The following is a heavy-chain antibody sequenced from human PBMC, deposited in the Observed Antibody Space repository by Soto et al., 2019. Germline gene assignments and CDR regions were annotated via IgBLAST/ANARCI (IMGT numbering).Heavy chain of an antibody. CDR1: GFTFSSYA. Sequence: GGSLRLSCAASGFTFSSYAMSWVRQAPGKGLEWVSAIGGSGGPTFYADSVKGRFTISRDNSKNTLYLQMNSLRAEDTAVYYCAKEYGDSISFLDYWGQGTLVTVSS. D-gene: IGHD4-17*01. CDR2: IGGSGGPT. V-gene: IGHV3-23*01. J-gene: IGHJ4*02. CDR3: AKEYGDSISFLDY.